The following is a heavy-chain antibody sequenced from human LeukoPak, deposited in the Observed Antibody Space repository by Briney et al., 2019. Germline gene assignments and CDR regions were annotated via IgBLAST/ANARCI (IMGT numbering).Heavy chain of an antibody. CDR3: ARVRGYSYGLGVYYYYGMDV. D-gene: IGHD5-18*01. V-gene: IGHV4-59*12. CDR1: GGSISSYY. J-gene: IGHJ6*02. CDR2: IYYSGNT. Sequence: SETLSLTCTVSGGSISSYYWSWIRQPPGKGLEWIGHIYYSGNTNYNPSLKSRVTISVDTSKNQFSLKLSSVTAADTAVYYCARVRGYSYGLGVYYYYGMDVWGQGTTVTVSS.